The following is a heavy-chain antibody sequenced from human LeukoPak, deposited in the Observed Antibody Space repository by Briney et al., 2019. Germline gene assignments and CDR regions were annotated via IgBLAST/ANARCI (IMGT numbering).Heavy chain of an antibody. J-gene: IGHJ4*02. V-gene: IGHV4-39*01. Sequence: SETLSLTCTVSGGSISSSNSYWRRIPQPPGKVLERYGSIYYNCNTYYHPSLKSRLTISVYTSKNQFSLNLRSLTAPDTAVYYCARLKKERFGELFSRLTSSPRYYFDYWGQGTQVTVSS. D-gene: IGHD3-10*01. CDR2: IYYNCNT. CDR3: ARLKKERFGELFSRLTSSPRYYFDY. CDR1: GGSISSSNSY.